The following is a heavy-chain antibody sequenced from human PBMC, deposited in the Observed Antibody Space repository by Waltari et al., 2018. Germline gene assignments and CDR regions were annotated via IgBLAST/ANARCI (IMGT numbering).Heavy chain of an antibody. CDR1: GFPFSSYW. V-gene: IGHV3-7*01. CDR2: IKQDGSEK. J-gene: IGHJ3*02. CDR3: ARDQGYNDYGDYGAFDI. Sequence: EVQLVESGGGLVQPGGSLSLSCAASGFPFSSYWMSWVRQAPGKGLEWVANIKQDGSEKYYVDSVKGRFTISRDNAKNSLYLQMNSLRAEDTAVYYCARDQGYNDYGDYGAFDIWGQGTMVTVSS. D-gene: IGHD4-17*01.